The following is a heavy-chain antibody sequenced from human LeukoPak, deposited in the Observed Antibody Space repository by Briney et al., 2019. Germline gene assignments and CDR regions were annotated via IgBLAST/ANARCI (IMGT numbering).Heavy chain of an antibody. CDR3: ARGPPAVAGIDY. CDR2: LAHDGGDR. Sequence: GGSLRPSCAASGLTFTNYAMHWVRQAPGKGLEWVAVLAHDGGDRYFADSVKGRFTISRDNSKNTLYLQMSSLRAEDTALYYCARGPPAVAGIDYWGQGTLVTVSS. CDR1: GLTFTNYA. J-gene: IGHJ4*02. V-gene: IGHV3-30*04. D-gene: IGHD6-19*01.